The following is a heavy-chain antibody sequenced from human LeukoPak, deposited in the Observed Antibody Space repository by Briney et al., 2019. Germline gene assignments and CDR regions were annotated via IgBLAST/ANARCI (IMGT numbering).Heavy chain of an antibody. CDR3: ARVPGRVPDY. J-gene: IGHJ4*02. CDR1: GGSIGRYY. D-gene: IGHD3-10*01. CDR2: IYYSGNT. Sequence: SETLSLTCIVSGGSIGRYYWSWIRQPPVKGLEWIGYIYYSGNTNYNPSLKSRVTISVDTSKNQFSLKLTSVTAADTALYYCARVPGRVPDYWGQGTLVTVSS. V-gene: IGHV4-59*08.